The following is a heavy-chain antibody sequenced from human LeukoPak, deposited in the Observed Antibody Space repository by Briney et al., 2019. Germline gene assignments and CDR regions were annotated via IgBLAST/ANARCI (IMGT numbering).Heavy chain of an antibody. J-gene: IGHJ3*02. CDR2: IYYSGST. V-gene: IGHV4-59*01. CDR1: GGSISSYY. Sequence: SETLSLTCTVSGGSISSYYWSWIRQPPGKGLEWIGYIYYSGSTNYNPSLKSRVTISVDTSKNQFSLKLSSVTAADTAVYYCARAIGYCSSTSCYGDAFDIWGQGTTVTVSS. D-gene: IGHD2-2*01. CDR3: ARAIGYCSSTSCYGDAFDI.